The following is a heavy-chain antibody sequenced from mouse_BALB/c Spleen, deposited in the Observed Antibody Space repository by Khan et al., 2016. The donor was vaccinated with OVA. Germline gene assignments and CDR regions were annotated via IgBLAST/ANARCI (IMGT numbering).Heavy chain of an antibody. CDR3: ARSNYYGRSLYAMDY. Sequence: LVKPGASVKLSCKASGYTFTSYWINWIKERPGQGLEWIGHIAPGSGSSYYSQVFKGKATLTVDRSSTTVPLQCSSLSSEDSAVYFCARSNYYGRSLYAMDYWGQGTLVTVSS. D-gene: IGHD1-1*01. CDR2: IAPGSGSS. CDR1: GYTFTSYW. J-gene: IGHJ4*01. V-gene: IGHV1S41*01.